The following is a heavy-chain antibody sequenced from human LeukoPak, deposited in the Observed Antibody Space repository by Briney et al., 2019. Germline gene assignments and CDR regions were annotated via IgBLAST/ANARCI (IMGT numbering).Heavy chain of an antibody. CDR3: AREYSGYVP. D-gene: IGHD5-12*01. J-gene: IGHJ5*02. V-gene: IGHV3-7*01. Sequence: GGSLRLSCAASGFTVSSYWMSWVRQAPGKGLEWVANIKQDGSEKYYVDSVKGRFTISRDNAKNSLYLQMNSLRAEDTAVYYCAREYSGYVPWGQGTLVTVSS. CDR1: GFTVSSYW. CDR2: IKQDGSEK.